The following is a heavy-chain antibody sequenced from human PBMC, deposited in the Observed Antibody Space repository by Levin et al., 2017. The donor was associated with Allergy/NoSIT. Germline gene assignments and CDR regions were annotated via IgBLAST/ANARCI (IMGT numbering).Heavy chain of an antibody. D-gene: IGHD3-3*01. Sequence: SCAASGFTFSSYSMNWVRQAPGKGLEWVSSISSSSSYIYYADSVKGRFTISRDNAKNSLYLQMNSLRAEDTAVYYCARDIVTIFGVAPGPWGQGTLVTVSS. V-gene: IGHV3-21*01. CDR3: ARDIVTIFGVAPGP. CDR1: GFTFSSYS. CDR2: ISSSSSYI. J-gene: IGHJ5*02.